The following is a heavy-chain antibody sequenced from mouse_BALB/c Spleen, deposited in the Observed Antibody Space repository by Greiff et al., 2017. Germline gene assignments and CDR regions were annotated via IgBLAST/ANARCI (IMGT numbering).Heavy chain of an antibody. CDR2: IYPGGGYT. D-gene: IGHD1-1*01. J-gene: IGHJ3*01. CDR3: AIITTVVAPFAY. Sequence: QVQLQQSGAELVRPGTSVKISCKASGYTFTNCWLGWVKQRPGHGLEWIGDIYPGGGYTNYNEKFKGKATLTADTSSSTAYMQLSSLTSEDSAVYFCAIITTVVAPFAYWGQGTLVTVSA. V-gene: IGHV1-63*02. CDR1: GYTFTNCW.